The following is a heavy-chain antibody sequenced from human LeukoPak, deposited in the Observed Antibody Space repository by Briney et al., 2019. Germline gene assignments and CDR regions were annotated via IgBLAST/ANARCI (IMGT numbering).Heavy chain of an antibody. D-gene: IGHD4-17*01. CDR3: ARARGDYRDIRFDP. J-gene: IGHJ5*02. Sequence: SETLSLTCTVSGGSISSSSYYWGWIRQPPGKGLEWIGSIYYSGSTYYNPSLKSRVTISVDTSKNQFSLKLSSVTAADTAVYYCARARGDYRDIRFDPWGQGTLVTVSS. CDR2: IYYSGST. V-gene: IGHV4-39*07. CDR1: GGSISSSSYY.